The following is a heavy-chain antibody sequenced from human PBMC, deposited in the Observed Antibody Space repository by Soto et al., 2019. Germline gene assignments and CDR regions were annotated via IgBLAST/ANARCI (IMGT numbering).Heavy chain of an antibody. D-gene: IGHD3-22*01. CDR2: ISSSSSTI. CDR3: ASALYYYDSSGPTYFDY. CDR1: GFTFSSYS. Sequence: EVRLVESGGGLVQPGGSLRLSCAASGFTFSSYSMNWVRQAPGKGLEWVSYISSSSSTIYYADSVKGRFTISRDNAKNSLYLQMNSLRDEDTAVYYCASALYYYDSSGPTYFDYWGQGTLVTVSS. V-gene: IGHV3-48*02. J-gene: IGHJ4*02.